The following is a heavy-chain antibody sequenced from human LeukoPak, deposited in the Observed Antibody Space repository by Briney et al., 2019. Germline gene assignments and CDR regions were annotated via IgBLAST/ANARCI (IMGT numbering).Heavy chain of an antibody. CDR1: GFTFSSYA. CDR3: AKLGSAMVLYYFDY. Sequence: GASLRLSCAASGFTFSSYAMSWVRQAPGKGLEWVSAISGSGGSIYYADSVKGRFTISRDNSKNTLYLQMNSLRAEDTAVYYCAKLGSAMVLYYFDYWGQGTLVTVSS. J-gene: IGHJ4*02. D-gene: IGHD5-18*01. V-gene: IGHV3-23*01. CDR2: ISGSGGSI.